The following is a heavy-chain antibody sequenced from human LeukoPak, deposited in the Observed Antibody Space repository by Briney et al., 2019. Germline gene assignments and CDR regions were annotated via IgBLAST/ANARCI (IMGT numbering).Heavy chain of an antibody. Sequence: SVKVSCKASGGTFSRYAISWVRQAPGQGLEWMGGITPIFGIPNYAQKFQGRVTITADESTSTAYMELSSLRSEDTAVYYCATDLTGVNWFDPWGQGTLVTVSS. V-gene: IGHV1-69*01. CDR3: ATDLTGVNWFDP. CDR2: ITPIFGIP. J-gene: IGHJ5*02. CDR1: GGTFSRYA. D-gene: IGHD3-9*01.